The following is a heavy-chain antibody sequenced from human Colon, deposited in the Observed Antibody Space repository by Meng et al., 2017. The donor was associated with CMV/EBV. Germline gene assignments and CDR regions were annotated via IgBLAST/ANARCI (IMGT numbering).Heavy chain of an antibody. CDR2: INSNSGAT. CDR3: ARDPSGSRVPFDY. D-gene: IGHD1-26*01. Sequence: QVQLVQSWAEVKKPGASVKVSCKTSGYTFSDYHIHWVRQAPGQGLEWMGWINSNSGATDYAQKFQGRFTITRDTSITTVYMELSSLRSDDTAVYYCARDPSGSRVPFDYWGQGSLVTVSS. CDR1: GYTFSDYH. V-gene: IGHV1-2*02. J-gene: IGHJ4*02.